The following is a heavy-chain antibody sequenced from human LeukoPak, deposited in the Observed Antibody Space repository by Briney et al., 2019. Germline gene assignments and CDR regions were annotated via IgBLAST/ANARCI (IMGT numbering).Heavy chain of an antibody. CDR2: IRSKANSYAT. CDR3: VRGGYSISSTRGDYFDY. Sequence: GGSLRLSCAASGFTFSGSAMHWVRQASGKGLEWVGRIRSKANSYATAYAASAKGRFTISRDDSKNTAYLQMNSLKTEDTAVYYCVRGGYSISSTRGDYFDYWGQGTLVTVSS. D-gene: IGHD6-6*01. CDR1: GFTFSGSA. J-gene: IGHJ4*02. V-gene: IGHV3-73*01.